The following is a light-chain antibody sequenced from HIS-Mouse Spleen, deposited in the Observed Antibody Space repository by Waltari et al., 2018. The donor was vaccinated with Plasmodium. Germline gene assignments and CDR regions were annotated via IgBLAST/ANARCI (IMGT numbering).Light chain of an antibody. V-gene: IGLV3-10*01. CDR3: YSTDSSGNHRV. CDR2: EDS. Sequence: SYELTQPPSVSVSPGQTARITCSGDALPKKYAYWYQQKSGQAPVLVIYEDSKRPSGIPGRFSGSSSGTMATLTSSGAQVEDEAVYYCYSTDSSGNHRVFGGGTKLTVL. J-gene: IGLJ3*02. CDR1: ALPKKY.